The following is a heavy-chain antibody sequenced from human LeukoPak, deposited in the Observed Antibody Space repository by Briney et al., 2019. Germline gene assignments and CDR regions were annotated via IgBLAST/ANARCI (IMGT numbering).Heavy chain of an antibody. CDR3: ARGFTYGDFWSGWEGFDF. CDR1: GISFPNYY. D-gene: IGHD3-3*01. CDR2: INPNSGHT. Sequence: ASVKVSCKTSGISFPNYYMHWVRQAPGQGLEWMGIINPNSGHTVYAQKFRGRVTMTRDTSTTTVDMELSGLRSDDTAVYYCARGFTYGDFWSGWEGFDFWGQGSLITVSS. J-gene: IGHJ4*02. V-gene: IGHV1-46*01.